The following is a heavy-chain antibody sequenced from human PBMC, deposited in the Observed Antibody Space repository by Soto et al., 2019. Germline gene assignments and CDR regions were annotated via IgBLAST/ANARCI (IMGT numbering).Heavy chain of an antibody. CDR3: ARDLHGGVGDGTYNYYYGFDV. J-gene: IGHJ6*02. CDR1: GYTFTNYY. D-gene: IGHD1-26*01. CDR2: INPSGGTT. V-gene: IGHV1-46*01. Sequence: ASVKVSCKASGYTFTNYYIYWVRQAPGQGLEWMGIINPSGGTTAYTPKFQGRLTMTRETSTNTVYMELSSLTSEDTAVYYCARDLHGGVGDGTYNYYYGFDVWGQGTTVTVSS.